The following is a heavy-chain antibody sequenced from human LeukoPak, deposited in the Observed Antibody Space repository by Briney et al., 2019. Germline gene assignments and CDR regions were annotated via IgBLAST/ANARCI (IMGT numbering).Heavy chain of an antibody. CDR1: GGSFSGYY. D-gene: IGHD6-13*01. J-gene: IGHJ4*02. Sequence: SETLSLTCAVYGGSFSGYYWSWIRQPPGKGLEWIGEINHSGSTNYNPSLKSRVTISVDTSKNQFSLKLSSVTAADTAVYYCASIAEDSSSWYRAYYFDYWGQGTLVTVPS. V-gene: IGHV4-34*01. CDR3: ASIAEDSSSWYRAYYFDY. CDR2: INHSGST.